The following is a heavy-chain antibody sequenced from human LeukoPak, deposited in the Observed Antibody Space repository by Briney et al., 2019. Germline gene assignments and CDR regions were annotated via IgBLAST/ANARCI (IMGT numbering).Heavy chain of an antibody. CDR1: GSTFRTYS. CDR2: ISSSSSSI. V-gene: IGHV3-21*01. CDR3: AGRNCSNGVCSFDP. D-gene: IGHD2-8*01. J-gene: IGHJ5*02. Sequence: GGSLRLSCAASGSTFRTYSMNWVRQAPGKGLEWVSSISSSSSSIYYADSVKDRFTISRDNAKNSLYLQMNSLRAEDTAVYYCAGRNCSNGVCSFDPWGQGTLATVSS.